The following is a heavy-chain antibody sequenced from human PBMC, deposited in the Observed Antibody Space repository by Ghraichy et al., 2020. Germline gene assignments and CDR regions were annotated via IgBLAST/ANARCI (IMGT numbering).Heavy chain of an antibody. CDR2: IKDYGSDK. J-gene: IGHJ6*02. CDR3: ARNLGYCSGGNCYARLDV. V-gene: IGHV3-7*01. CDR1: GFTFSSYW. Sequence: GGSLRLSCAASGFTFSSYWMNWVRQAPGRGLEWVADIKDYGSDKHSVDSVTGRFTISRDNAKNSLYLQMNSLRAEDTAVYYCARNLGYCSGGNCYARLDVWGQGTTVTVSS. D-gene: IGHD2-15*01.